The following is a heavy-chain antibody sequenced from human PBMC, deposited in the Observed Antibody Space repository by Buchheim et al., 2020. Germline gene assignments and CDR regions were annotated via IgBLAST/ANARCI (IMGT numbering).Heavy chain of an antibody. CDR2: LSHSGSP. J-gene: IGHJ5*02. CDR3: ARGGAAATYNSFDP. V-gene: IGHV4-30-2*01. CDR1: GGSISSGAYS. D-gene: IGHD6-13*01. Sequence: QLQLQESGSGLVKPSQTLSLTCTVSGGSISSGAYSWSWIRQPPGEGLEWIGFLSHSGSPYYNPSLKSRVTISVDRSKNQFSLKLSSMTAADTAVYYCARGGAAATYNSFDPWGQGTL.